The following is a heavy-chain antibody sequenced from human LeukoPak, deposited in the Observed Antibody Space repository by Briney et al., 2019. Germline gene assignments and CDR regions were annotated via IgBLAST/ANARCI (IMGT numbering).Heavy chain of an antibody. CDR1: GFTFSSYE. D-gene: IGHD3-22*01. CDR3: AREGYYDSSGYGY. Sequence: GGSLRLSCAASGFTFSSYEMNWVRQAPGKGLEWVSYISSSGSTIYYADSVKGRFTISRDNAKNSLYLQMNSLRAEDTAVYYCAREGYYDSSGYGYWGQGTLVTVSS. J-gene: IGHJ4*02. CDR2: ISSSGSTI. V-gene: IGHV3-48*03.